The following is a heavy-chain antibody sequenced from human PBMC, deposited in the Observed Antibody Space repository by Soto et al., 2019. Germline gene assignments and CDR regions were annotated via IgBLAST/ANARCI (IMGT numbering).Heavy chain of an antibody. J-gene: IGHJ6*02. Sequence: EVQLVESGGGLVQPGGSLRLSCAASGLIFSDYHMDWVRQAPGKGLEWVGRIRRKANSYTTEYAASVKGRFTISRDDSKNSLYLKFNSLKSEETVVYYSAMLGGWSGGSSGMDVWGQGTTVTVSS. CDR2: IRRKANSYTT. D-gene: IGHD6-19*01. CDR3: AMLGGWSGGSSGMDV. CDR1: GLIFSDYH. V-gene: IGHV3-72*01.